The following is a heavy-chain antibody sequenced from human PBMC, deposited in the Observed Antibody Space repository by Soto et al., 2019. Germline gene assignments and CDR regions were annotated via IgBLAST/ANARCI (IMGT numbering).Heavy chain of an antibody. Sequence: QVQLQESGPGLVKPSQTLSLTCTVSGGSISSGGYYWSWIRQHPGKGLEWIGYIYYSGSTYYNPSLMSRGTIAVDTSKNQFSLKLSSVTAADTAVYYCAREGDGYNNFDYWGQGTLVTVSS. CDR3: AREGDGYNNFDY. CDR1: GGSISSGGYY. CDR2: IYYSGST. D-gene: IGHD5-12*01. J-gene: IGHJ4*02. V-gene: IGHV4-31*03.